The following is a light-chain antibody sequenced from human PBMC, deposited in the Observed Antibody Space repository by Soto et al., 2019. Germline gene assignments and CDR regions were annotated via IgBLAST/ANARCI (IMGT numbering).Light chain of an antibody. J-gene: IGKJ4*01. CDR2: KAY. CDR3: QQYNSSPLT. CDR1: QSISSW. Sequence: DIPMTQSPSTLSASVGDRVTITCRASQSISSWLAWYQQKPGKAPKLLIYKAYSLESGVPSRFSGSGSGTEFTLTISSLQPDDFATYYCQQYNSSPLTFGGGTKVEIK. V-gene: IGKV1-5*03.